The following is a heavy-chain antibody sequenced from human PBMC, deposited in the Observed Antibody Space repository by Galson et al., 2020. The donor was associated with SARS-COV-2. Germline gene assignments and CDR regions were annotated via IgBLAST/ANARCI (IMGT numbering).Heavy chain of an antibody. V-gene: IGHV3-74*01. Sequence: GGSLRLSCAASGFTFSSYWMHWVRQAPGKGLVWVSRINSDGSSTSYADSVKGRFTISRDNAKNTLYLQMNSLRGEDTGLYYCAGEMRADSKWGQGTLVTVSS. CDR2: INSDGSST. CDR1: GFTFSSYW. CDR3: AGEMRADSK. J-gene: IGHJ4*02. D-gene: IGHD2-15*01.